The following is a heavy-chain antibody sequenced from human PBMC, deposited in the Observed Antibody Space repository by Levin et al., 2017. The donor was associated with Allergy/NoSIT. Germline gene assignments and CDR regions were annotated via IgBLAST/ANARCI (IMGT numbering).Heavy chain of an antibody. CDR3: ARANRYCSSTSCRTSFDY. CDR2: INPNSGGT. Sequence: ASVKVSCKASGYTFTGYYMHWVRQAPGQGLEWMGRINPNSGGTNYAQKFQGRVTMTRDTSISTAYMELSRLRSDDTAVYYCARANRYCSSTSCRTSFDYWGQGTLVTVSS. CDR1: GYTFTGYY. D-gene: IGHD2-2*01. J-gene: IGHJ4*02. V-gene: IGHV1-2*06.